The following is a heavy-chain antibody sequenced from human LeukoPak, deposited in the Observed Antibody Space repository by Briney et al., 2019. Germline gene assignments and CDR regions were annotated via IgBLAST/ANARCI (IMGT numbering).Heavy chain of an antibody. J-gene: IGHJ4*02. V-gene: IGHV4-4*09. D-gene: IGHD6-19*01. CDR1: GGSISSYY. Sequence: SETLSLTCTVSGGSISSYYWSWIRQPPGKGLEWIGYIYTSGSTNYNPSLKSRVTISVDTSKNQFSLKLSSVTAADTAVYYCARVCLGGSGWYPSDYWGQGTLVTVSS. CDR3: ARVCLGGSGWYPSDY. CDR2: IYTSGST.